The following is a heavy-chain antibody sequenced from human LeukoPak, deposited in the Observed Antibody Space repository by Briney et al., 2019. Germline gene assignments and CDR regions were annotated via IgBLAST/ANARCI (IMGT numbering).Heavy chain of an antibody. V-gene: IGHV1-69*05. CDR1: GGTFSSYA. J-gene: IGHJ5*02. D-gene: IGHD5-18*01. CDR2: IIPIFGTA. Sequence: ASVKLSCKASGGTFSSYAISWVRQAPGQGLEWMGGIIPIFGTANYAQKFQGRVTITTDESTSTAYMELSSLRSEDTAVYYCARDQLVDTAGGWFDPWGQGTLVTVSS. CDR3: ARDQLVDTAGGWFDP.